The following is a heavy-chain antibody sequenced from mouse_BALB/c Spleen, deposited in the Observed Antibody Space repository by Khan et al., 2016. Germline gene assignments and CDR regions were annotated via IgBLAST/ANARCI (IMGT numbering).Heavy chain of an antibody. V-gene: IGHV3-2*02. Sequence: VQLKESGPGLVKPSQSLSLTCTVTGYSITSDYAWNWIRQFPGNKLKWMGYISYSGSTRYYPSLKSRISITRDTSKNQFFLQLNSVTTEDTATYYCARTPTAYYTMDYWGQGTSVTVSS. CDR2: ISYSGST. D-gene: IGHD1-2*01. CDR1: GYSITSDYA. CDR3: ARTPTAYYTMDY. J-gene: IGHJ4*01.